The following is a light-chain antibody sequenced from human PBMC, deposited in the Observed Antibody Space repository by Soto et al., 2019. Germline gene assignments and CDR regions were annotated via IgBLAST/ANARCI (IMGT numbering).Light chain of an antibody. V-gene: IGKV1-27*01. CDR2: AAX. CDR3: QKYNSAPLT. J-gene: IGKJ4*01. Sequence: DIQMTQSPSSLSASVGDRVTITCRASLPISNYLAWYQQKPGKIPNLLIYAAXXXXXXXXXXFXGSGSGTDFTLTISSLQPEDVAAYYCQKYNSAPLTFGGGTKVDIK. CDR1: LPISNY.